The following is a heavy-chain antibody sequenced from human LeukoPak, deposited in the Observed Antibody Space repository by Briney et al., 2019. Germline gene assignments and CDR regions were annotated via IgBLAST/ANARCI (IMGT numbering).Heavy chain of an antibody. D-gene: IGHD6-13*01. CDR1: GFTFSSYS. J-gene: IGHJ3*02. V-gene: IGHV3-21*01. Sequence: GGSLRLSCAASGFTFSSYSMNWVRQAPGKGLEWVSSVSSSSSYIYYADSVKGRFTISRDNAKNSLYLQMNSLRAEDTAVYYCARDMGSSWPHHAFDIWGQGTMVTVSS. CDR2: VSSSSSYI. CDR3: ARDMGSSWPHHAFDI.